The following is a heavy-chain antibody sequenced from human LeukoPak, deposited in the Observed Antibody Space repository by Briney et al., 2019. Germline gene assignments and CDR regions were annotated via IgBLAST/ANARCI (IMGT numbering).Heavy chain of an antibody. D-gene: IGHD6-13*01. J-gene: IGHJ4*02. CDR3: AMGVDRSSWYLFDY. CDR2: FDPEDGET. Sequence: ASVKVSSKLSGDTLTDLSIHWVRQAPGKGLEWMGGFDPEDGETVYAQKFQGRVTVTEDTSTDTAYMEVTNLRSDDTAVYYCAMGVDRSSWYLFDYWGQGALVTVSS. V-gene: IGHV1-24*01. CDR1: GDTLTDLS.